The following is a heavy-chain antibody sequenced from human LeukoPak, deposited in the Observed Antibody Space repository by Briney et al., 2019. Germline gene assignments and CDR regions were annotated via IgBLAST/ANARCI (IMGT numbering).Heavy chain of an antibody. CDR3: ARDLQGSGWYY. CDR2: MNPNSGNT. D-gene: IGHD6-19*01. V-gene: IGHV1-8*01. Sequence: ASVKVSCKASGYTFTSYDINWVRQATGQGLEWMGWMNPNSGNTGYAQKFQGRVTMTRDTSTSTVYMELSSLRSEDTAVYYCARDLQGSGWYYWGQGTLVTVSS. J-gene: IGHJ4*02. CDR1: GYTFTSYD.